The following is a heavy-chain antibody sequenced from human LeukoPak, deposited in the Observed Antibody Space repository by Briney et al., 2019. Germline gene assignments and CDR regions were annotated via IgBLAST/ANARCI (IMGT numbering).Heavy chain of an antibody. D-gene: IGHD5-18*01. CDR3: ARKPIQLWLARFDY. J-gene: IGHJ4*02. CDR1: GGSISNHY. CDR2: ISSSGRT. V-gene: IGHV4-59*11. Sequence: PSETLSITCIVSGGSISNHYWSWIRQSPGKGLEWIGYISSSGRTNYNPSLESRVTISVDTSKNQFSLKLSSVTAADTAVYYCARKPIQLWLARFDYWGQGTLVTVSS.